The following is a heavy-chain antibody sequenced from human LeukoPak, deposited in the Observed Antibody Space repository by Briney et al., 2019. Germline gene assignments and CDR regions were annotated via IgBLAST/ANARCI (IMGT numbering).Heavy chain of an antibody. CDR3: ARIRYSSGWPHFDY. Sequence: SETLSFTCTVSGGSISSYYWSWIRQPPGKGLEWIGYIYYSGSTNYNPSLKSRVTISVGTSKNQFSLKLSSVTAADTAVYYCARIRYSSGWPHFDYWGQGTLVTVSS. J-gene: IGHJ4*02. D-gene: IGHD6-19*01. CDR2: IYYSGST. CDR1: GGSISSYY. V-gene: IGHV4-59*01.